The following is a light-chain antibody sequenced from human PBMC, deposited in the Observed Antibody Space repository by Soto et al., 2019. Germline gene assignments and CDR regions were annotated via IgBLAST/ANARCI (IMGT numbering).Light chain of an antibody. J-gene: IGKJ2*01. V-gene: IGKV3-15*01. CDR2: GAS. CDR3: QHYNNWPPYA. CDR1: QSVGSD. Sequence: EIVMTQSPATLSVSPGERATHSCRASQSVGSDLAWYQQKPGQAPRLLIYGASTRTTAIPARFSGSGSGTEFTLTISSLQSEDFAVYYCQHYNNWPPYAFGQGTKLEIK.